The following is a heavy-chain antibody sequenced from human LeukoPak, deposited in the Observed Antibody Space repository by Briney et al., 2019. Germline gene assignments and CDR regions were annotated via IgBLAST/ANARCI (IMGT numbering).Heavy chain of an antibody. J-gene: IGHJ4*02. CDR3: ARVQQPGFLYSGSYYVDY. CDR2: ISSSGSTI. V-gene: IGHV3-11*04. CDR1: GFTFSDYY. D-gene: IGHD1-26*01. Sequence: GSLRLSCAASGFTFSDYYMSWIRQAPGKGLEWVSYISSSGSTIYYADSVKGRFTISRDNAKNSLYLQMNSPRAEDTAVYYCARVQQPGFLYSGSYYVDYWGQGTLVTVSS.